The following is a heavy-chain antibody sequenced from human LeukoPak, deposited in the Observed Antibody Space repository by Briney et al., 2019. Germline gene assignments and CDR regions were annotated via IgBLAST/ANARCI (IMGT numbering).Heavy chain of an antibody. CDR3: ARARRWLRTFDY. V-gene: IGHV4-34*01. CDR2: INHSGST. J-gene: IGHJ4*02. CDR1: GGSFSGYY. D-gene: IGHD5-12*01. Sequence: SETPSLTCAVYGGSFSGYYWSWIRQPPGKGLEWIGEINHSGSTNYNPSLKSRVTISVDTSKNQFSLKLSSVTAADTAVYYCARARRWLRTFDYWGQGTLVTVSS.